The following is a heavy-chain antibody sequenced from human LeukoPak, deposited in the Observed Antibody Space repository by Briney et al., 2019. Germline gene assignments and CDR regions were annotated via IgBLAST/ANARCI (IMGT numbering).Heavy chain of an antibody. V-gene: IGHV1-2*04. CDR1: GYTFTGYY. Sequence: GASVKVSCKASGYTFTGYYMHWVRQAPGQGLEWMGWINPNSGGTNYAQKLQGWVTMTRDTSISTAYMELSRLRSDDTAVYYCARSVVPAADFDYWGQETLVTVSS. CDR3: ARSVVPAADFDY. J-gene: IGHJ4*02. CDR2: INPNSGGT. D-gene: IGHD2-2*01.